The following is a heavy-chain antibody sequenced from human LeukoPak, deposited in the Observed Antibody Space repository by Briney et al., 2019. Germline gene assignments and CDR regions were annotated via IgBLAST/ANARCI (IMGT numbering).Heavy chain of an antibody. CDR1: GFSFTTHA. CDR2: ISGSGGST. CDR3: ARDTSDYLPYFFDN. J-gene: IGHJ4*02. D-gene: IGHD4-11*01. V-gene: IGHV3-23*01. Sequence: PGGSLRLSCVASGFSFTTHAMGWVRQAPGKGLEWVSHISGSGGSTKYSGSVKGRFTISRDNSKNTLYLQMNSLRAEDTAIYYCARDTSDYLPYFFDNWGQGTLVTVSS.